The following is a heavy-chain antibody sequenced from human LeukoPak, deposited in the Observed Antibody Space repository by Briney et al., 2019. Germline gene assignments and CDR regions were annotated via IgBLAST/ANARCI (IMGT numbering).Heavy chain of an antibody. CDR1: GFIVTSNY. CDR3: ARDGGAFDI. Sequence: GGSLRVSCAAAGFIVTSNYMSWVRQAPGKGLEWVSVIYSGGSTYYADSVKGRFTTSRDNSKNTLYLQMNSLRAEDTAVYYCARDGGAFDIWGQGTMVTVSS. D-gene: IGHD3-16*01. CDR2: IYSGGST. V-gene: IGHV3-66*01. J-gene: IGHJ3*02.